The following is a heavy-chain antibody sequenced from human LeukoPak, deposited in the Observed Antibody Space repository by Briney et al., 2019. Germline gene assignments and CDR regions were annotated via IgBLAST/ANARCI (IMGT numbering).Heavy chain of an antibody. V-gene: IGHV4-59*01. D-gene: IGHD3-16*01. CDR3: AKFGADYDMYV. CDR1: GGSISGYY. J-gene: IGHJ6*02. CDR2: IYYNGKA. Sequence: KPSETLSLTCTVSGGSISGYYWTWIRQPPGKGLEWVGHIYYNGKADCNPSLESRITISVDTSKNKISPKLNSVTAADTAIYYCAKFGADYDMYVWGQGITVAVSS.